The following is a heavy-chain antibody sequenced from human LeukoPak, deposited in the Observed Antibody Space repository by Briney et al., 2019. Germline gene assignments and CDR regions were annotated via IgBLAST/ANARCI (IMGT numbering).Heavy chain of an antibody. V-gene: IGHV3-30*18. CDR3: AKPYDRSGFYFDY. CDR1: GITFSTYG. CDR2: ISFDGNNK. Sequence: GRSLRLSCAASGITFSTYGMHWVRQAPGKGLEWVAVISFDGNNKYYADSVKGRFTISRDNSKNTLYLQMNSLRAEDTAVYYCAKPYDRSGFYFDYWGQGTLVTVSS. D-gene: IGHD3-22*01. J-gene: IGHJ4*02.